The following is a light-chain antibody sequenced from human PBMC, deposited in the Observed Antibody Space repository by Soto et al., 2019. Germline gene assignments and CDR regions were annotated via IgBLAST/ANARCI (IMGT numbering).Light chain of an antibody. J-gene: IGKJ4*01. CDR1: QSVSSY. V-gene: IGKV3-11*01. CDR2: DAS. CDR3: QQHSRSIT. Sequence: EIVLTQSPATLSLSPGERATLSCRASQSVSSYLAWYQQKPGQAPRLLIYDASNRATGIPARFSGSGSGTDFTLTISRLEPEDSAVYYCQQHSRSITFGGGTKVEIK.